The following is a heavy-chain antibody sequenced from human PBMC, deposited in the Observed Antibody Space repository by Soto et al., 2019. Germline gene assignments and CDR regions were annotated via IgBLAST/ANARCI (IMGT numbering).Heavy chain of an antibody. D-gene: IGHD3-9*01. Sequence: XTLSLPGAVYGGSCSGYYWSWIRQPPAKGLEWIGEINHSGSTNYNPSRKSRVTISVDTSKNQFSMKLSSVTAADPAVYYCARGGVRYFDWLLYGDAFDIWGQGTMVTVSS. J-gene: IGHJ3*02. CDR3: ARGGVRYFDWLLYGDAFDI. CDR1: GGSCSGYY. V-gene: IGHV4-34*01. CDR2: INHSGST.